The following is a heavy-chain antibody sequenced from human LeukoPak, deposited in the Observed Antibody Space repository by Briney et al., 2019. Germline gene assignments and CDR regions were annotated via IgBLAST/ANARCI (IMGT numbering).Heavy chain of an antibody. Sequence: ASVKVSRKASGGTFSSYAISWVRQAPGQGLERMGGIIPIFGTANYAQKFQGRVTITTDESTSTAYMELSSLRSEDTAVYYCARDRKRYCSSTSCYFVRGFDPWGQGTLVTVSS. J-gene: IGHJ5*02. CDR3: ARDRKRYCSSTSCYFVRGFDP. V-gene: IGHV1-69*05. CDR2: IIPIFGTA. D-gene: IGHD2-2*01. CDR1: GGTFSSYA.